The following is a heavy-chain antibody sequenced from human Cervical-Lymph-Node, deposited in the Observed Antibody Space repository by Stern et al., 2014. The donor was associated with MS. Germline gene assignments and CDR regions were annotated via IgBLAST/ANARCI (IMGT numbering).Heavy chain of an antibody. CDR3: ARPLLPPSVRHAFDI. V-gene: IGHV3-30*16. J-gene: IGHJ3*02. D-gene: IGHD3-22*01. CDR1: GFTFSSYA. CDR2: IYYDGSNK. Sequence: VQLVESGGGVVQPGGSLGLSWAASGFTFSSYARHWVRQAPGKGLEWVEVIYYDGSNKYYADSVKGRFTISRDNSKNTLYLQMNSLRAEDTAVYYCARPLLPPSVRHAFDIWGQGTMVTVSS.